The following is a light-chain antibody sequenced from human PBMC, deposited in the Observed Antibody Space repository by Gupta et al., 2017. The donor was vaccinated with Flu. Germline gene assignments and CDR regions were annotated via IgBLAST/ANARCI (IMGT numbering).Light chain of an antibody. V-gene: IGKV3-20*01. J-gene: IGKJ1*01. CDR1: QSIKNNY. CDR2: AAS. Sequence: GTLSLSPGERATRSCMASQSIKNNYVAWYQLKAGQAPRLLISAASSSAIGTPDRFSGSGSGTDFTLTIVRLEPEDFAVYYCQQYGRSPRTFGQGTKVEI. CDR3: QQYGRSPRT.